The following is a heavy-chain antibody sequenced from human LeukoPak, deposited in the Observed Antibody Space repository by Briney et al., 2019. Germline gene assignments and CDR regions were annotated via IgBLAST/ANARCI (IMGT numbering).Heavy chain of an antibody. Sequence: GGSLRLSCAASGFTFSSYSMNWVRQAPGKGLEWVSSISSSSSYICYADSVKGRFTISRDNAKNSLYLQMNSLRAEDTAVYYCARGGMVPYYYDSSGYYDIDYWGQGTLATVSS. CDR3: ARGGMVPYYYDSSGYYDIDY. CDR2: ISSSSSYI. V-gene: IGHV3-21*01. CDR1: GFTFSSYS. D-gene: IGHD3-22*01. J-gene: IGHJ4*02.